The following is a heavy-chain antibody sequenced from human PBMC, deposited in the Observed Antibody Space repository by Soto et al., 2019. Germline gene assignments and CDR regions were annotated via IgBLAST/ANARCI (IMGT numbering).Heavy chain of an antibody. Sequence: QVQLVQSGAEVNKPGASVKVSCKASGYTFTGYYMHWVRQAPGQGPAWMGWINPNSGGTNYAQKFQGWVTMTRDTSSSTTYMELSRLRSDDTAVYYCARETAYYDYVWGSYCTLVDAFDIWGQGTMVTVSS. CDR2: INPNSGGT. J-gene: IGHJ3*02. D-gene: IGHD3-16*01. V-gene: IGHV1-2*04. CDR1: GYTFTGYY. CDR3: ARETAYYDYVWGSYCTLVDAFDI.